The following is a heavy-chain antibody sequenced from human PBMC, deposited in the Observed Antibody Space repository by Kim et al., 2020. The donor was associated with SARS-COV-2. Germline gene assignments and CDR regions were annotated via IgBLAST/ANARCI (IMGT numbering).Heavy chain of an antibody. J-gene: IGHJ6*03. CDR3: AGQRAYYYYYMDV. V-gene: IGHV4-39*01. Sequence: NPALKSRVTISVDTSKNQFSLKLSSVTAADTAVYYCAGQRAYYYYYMDVWGKGTTVTVSS.